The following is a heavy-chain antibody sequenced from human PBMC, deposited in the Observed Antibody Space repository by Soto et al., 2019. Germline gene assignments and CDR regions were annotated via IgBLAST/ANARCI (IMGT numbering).Heavy chain of an antibody. Sequence: GASVKVSCKASGGTFSSYAISWVRQAPGQGLEWKGGIIPIFGTANYAQKFQGRVTITADESTSTAYMELSSLRSEDTAVYYCARASFRGSLRFLEWLLSYWGQGTLVTVSS. CDR3: ARASFRGSLRFLEWLLSY. CDR1: GGTFSSYA. CDR2: IIPIFGTA. V-gene: IGHV1-69*13. J-gene: IGHJ4*02. D-gene: IGHD3-3*01.